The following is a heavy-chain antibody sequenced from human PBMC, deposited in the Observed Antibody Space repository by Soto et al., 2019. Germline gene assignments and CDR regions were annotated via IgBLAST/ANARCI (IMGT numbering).Heavy chain of an antibody. V-gene: IGHV1-46*01. CDR2: INPSGGST. CDR1: GYTFTSYY. D-gene: IGHD2-2*01. J-gene: IGHJ5*02. CDR3: ARDQLSNRGVFDP. Sequence: ASVKVSCKASGYTFTSYYMHWVRQAPGQGLEWMRIINPSGGSTSYAQKFQGRVTMTRDTSTSTVYMELSSLRSEDTAVYYCARDQLSNRGVFDPWGQGTLVTSPQ.